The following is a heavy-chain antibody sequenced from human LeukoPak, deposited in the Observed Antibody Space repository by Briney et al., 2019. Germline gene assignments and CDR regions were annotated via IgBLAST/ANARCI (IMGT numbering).Heavy chain of an antibody. CDR2: IIPMYTTA. Sequence: GASVKVSCKVSGGTLSGFAISWARQAPGQGLEWMGGIIPMYTTANYAQEFQGRVTITADESTNTAYMELSSLRSEDTAVYYCASRWILGYCSSNTCGHNYYNCMDVWGKGTTVTVSP. CDR3: ASRWILGYCSSNTCGHNYYNCMDV. V-gene: IGHV1-69*01. J-gene: IGHJ6*04. D-gene: IGHD2-2*01. CDR1: GGTLSGFA.